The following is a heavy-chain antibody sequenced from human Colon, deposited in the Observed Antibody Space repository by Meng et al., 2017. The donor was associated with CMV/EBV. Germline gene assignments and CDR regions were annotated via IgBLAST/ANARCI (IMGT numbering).Heavy chain of an antibody. D-gene: IGHD3-3*01. CDR1: GYTFTSYS. CDR3: ATDITYYNFWSAGAS. J-gene: IGHJ5*02. Sequence: GGSLRLSCKTSGYTFTSYSISWVRQAPGQGLEWMGWISAYNGNTKSAQKFHDRVTMTTDTSTSTAYMELRSLTSDDTAIYYCATDITYYNFWSAGASWGQGTLVTVSS. CDR2: ISAYNGNT. V-gene: IGHV1-18*01.